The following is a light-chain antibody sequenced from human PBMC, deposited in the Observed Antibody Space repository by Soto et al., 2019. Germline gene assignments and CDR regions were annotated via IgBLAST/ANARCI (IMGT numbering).Light chain of an antibody. J-gene: IGLJ1*01. V-gene: IGLV2-23*01. CDR2: EGT. Sequence: QSALTQAASVSGCPGQSITIPCTGTSSDVGSYNLVSWFQQHPGKVPKLLIYEGTKRPSGLSDRFSGSKSGTTASLTISGLQPEDEAHYYCYSYAGENLYVFGTGTKVTVL. CDR3: YSYAGENLYV. CDR1: SSDVGSYNL.